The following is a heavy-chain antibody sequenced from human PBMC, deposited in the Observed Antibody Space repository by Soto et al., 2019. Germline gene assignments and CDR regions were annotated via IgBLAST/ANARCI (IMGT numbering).Heavy chain of an antibody. D-gene: IGHD3-3*01. Sequence: GGSLRLSCAASGFTFSSYWMSWVRQAPGKGLEWVANIKQDGSEEYYVDSVKGRFTISRDNAKNSLYLQMNSLRAEDTAVYYCARGIRFLEWLRPHYYGMDVWGQGTTVTVSS. J-gene: IGHJ6*02. CDR3: ARGIRFLEWLRPHYYGMDV. V-gene: IGHV3-7*04. CDR2: IKQDGSEE. CDR1: GFTFSSYW.